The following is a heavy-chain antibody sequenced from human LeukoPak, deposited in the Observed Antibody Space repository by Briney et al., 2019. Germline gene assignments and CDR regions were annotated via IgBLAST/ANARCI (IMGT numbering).Heavy chain of an antibody. D-gene: IGHD2-21*02. J-gene: IGHJ6*02. Sequence: GGSLRLSCAASGFTFSNAWMSWVRQAPGKGLEWVGRIKSKSDYGTTDYAAPVKGRFTISRDDSKNTLYLQMNSLKTEDKAMYYCTRVTAYYDYGMDVWGQGTTVTVSS. CDR1: GFTFSNAW. CDR3: TRVTAYYDYGMDV. CDR2: IKSKSDYGTT. V-gene: IGHV3-15*01.